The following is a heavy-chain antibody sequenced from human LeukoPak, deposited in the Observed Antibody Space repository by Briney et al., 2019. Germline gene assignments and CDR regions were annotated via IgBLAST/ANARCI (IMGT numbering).Heavy chain of an antibody. CDR3: ATGLNSYASGDLDY. Sequence: ASVKVSCKVSGYTLTELSMHWVRQAPGKGLEWMGGFDPEDGETIYAQKFQGRVTMTEDTSTDTAYVELSSLRSEDTAVYYCATGLNSYASGDLDYWGQGTLVTVSS. J-gene: IGHJ4*02. D-gene: IGHD5-18*01. V-gene: IGHV1-24*01. CDR1: GYTLTELS. CDR2: FDPEDGET.